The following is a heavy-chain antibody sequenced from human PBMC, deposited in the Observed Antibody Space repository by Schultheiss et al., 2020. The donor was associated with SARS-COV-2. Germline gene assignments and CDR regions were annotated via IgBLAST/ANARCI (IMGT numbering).Heavy chain of an antibody. CDR3: AKDSRKTVTTH. Sequence: GGSLRLSCAASGFTFTSYAMSWVRQAPGKGLEWVAVVSFDGTNKYYADSVKGRFTISRDNSKNTLYLQMNSLRAEDTAVYYCAKDSRKTVTTHWGQGTLVTVSS. CDR1: GFTFTSYA. D-gene: IGHD4-17*01. CDR2: VSFDGTNK. V-gene: IGHV3-30*18. J-gene: IGHJ4*02.